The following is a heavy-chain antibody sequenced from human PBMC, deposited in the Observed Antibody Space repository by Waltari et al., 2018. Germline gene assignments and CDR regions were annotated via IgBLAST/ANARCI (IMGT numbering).Heavy chain of an antibody. CDR3: AKDTAVASVNYFDY. J-gene: IGHJ4*02. Sequence: LEWVSGITGSGTGTYYTQSVKGRFTISRDNSKNTIYLQLYSLRAEDTALYYCAKDTAVASVNYFDYWGQGTLVTVSS. V-gene: IGHV3-23*01. CDR2: ITGSGTGT.